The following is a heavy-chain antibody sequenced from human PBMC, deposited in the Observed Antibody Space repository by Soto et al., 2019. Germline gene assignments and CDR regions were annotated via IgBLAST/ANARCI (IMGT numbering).Heavy chain of an antibody. D-gene: IGHD3-3*01. Sequence: EVQLLESGGDLVQPGGSLRLSCVASGFTFSDYVMSWVRQVPGKGLEWVSSISDGGERTDYRDSVRGRFTISRGNARFTLHLQMNSLRVDDTAIYFCARDRSTDFGLDVWGQGTTVTVSS. CDR3: ARDRSTDFGLDV. CDR2: ISDGGERT. J-gene: IGHJ6*02. CDR1: GFTFSDYV. V-gene: IGHV3-23*01.